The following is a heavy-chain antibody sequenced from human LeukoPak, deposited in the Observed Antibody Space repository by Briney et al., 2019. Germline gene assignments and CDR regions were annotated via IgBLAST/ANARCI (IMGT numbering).Heavy chain of an antibody. V-gene: IGHV1-46*01. D-gene: IGHD6-13*01. CDR1: GYTFTSHY. J-gene: IGHJ5*02. Sequence: ASVRVSCKASGYTFTSHYIHWVRQAPGQGLEWMGIISPSGGGTTYAQKFQGRVSMTRDSSISTTYMELRRLTSDDTAVFYCAREGRAAADTNWFDPWGQGTLVTVS. CDR3: AREGRAAADTNWFDP. CDR2: ISPSGGGT.